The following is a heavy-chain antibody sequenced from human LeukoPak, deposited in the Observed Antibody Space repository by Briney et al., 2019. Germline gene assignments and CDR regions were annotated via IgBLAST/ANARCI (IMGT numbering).Heavy chain of an antibody. D-gene: IGHD3-22*01. CDR2: IYDSGIT. Sequence: SETLSLTCTVSGGSISSHYWSWLRQPPGKGMEWVGYIYDSGITNYNPSLKSRVTISVDTSKTQFSLKLSSVTAADTAVYYCARGPHYYDSSGYYYVGFDYWGQGTLVTVSS. J-gene: IGHJ4*02. CDR3: ARGPHYYDSSGYYYVGFDY. CDR1: GGSISSHY. V-gene: IGHV4-59*11.